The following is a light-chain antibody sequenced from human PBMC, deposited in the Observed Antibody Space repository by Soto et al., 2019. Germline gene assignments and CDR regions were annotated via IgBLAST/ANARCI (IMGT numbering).Light chain of an antibody. CDR1: QSVSSN. J-gene: IGKJ1*01. CDR2: DAS. V-gene: IGKV3-11*01. CDR3: QQRSNWPPWT. Sequence: EIVMTQSPATLSVSPGERATLSCRASQSVSSNLAWYQQKPGQAPRLLIYDASNRATGIPARFSGSGSGTDFTLTISGLEPEDFAVYYCQQRSNWPPWTFGQGTKVDIK.